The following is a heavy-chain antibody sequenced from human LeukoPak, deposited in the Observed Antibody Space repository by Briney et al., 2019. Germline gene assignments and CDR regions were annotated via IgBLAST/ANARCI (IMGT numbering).Heavy chain of an antibody. Sequence: SETLSLTCAVSGDSISSNWWSWVRQPPGKGLEWIGEIYHSGNTNYNPPLKSRVTISLDKSKNQFSLKLNSVTAADTAVYYCARVGALGGHDFWGQGSLVTVSS. J-gene: IGHJ4*02. CDR1: GDSISSNW. D-gene: IGHD1-26*01. CDR3: ARVGALGGHDF. CDR2: IYHSGNT. V-gene: IGHV4-4*02.